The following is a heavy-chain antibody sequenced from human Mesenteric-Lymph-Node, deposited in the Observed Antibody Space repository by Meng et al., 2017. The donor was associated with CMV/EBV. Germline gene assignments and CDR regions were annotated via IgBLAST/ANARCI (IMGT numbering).Heavy chain of an antibody. CDR3: AREIAAAGPLDY. CDR2: ISSTSSYK. D-gene: IGHD6-13*01. J-gene: IGHJ4*02. Sequence: GVLKISCAASGFTFSSYSMNWVRQAPGKGLEWVPSISSTSSYKYYADSVKGRFTISRDNAKNSLYLQMNSLRAEDTAVYYCAREIAAAGPLDYWGQGTLVTVSS. V-gene: IGHV3-21*01. CDR1: GFTFSSYS.